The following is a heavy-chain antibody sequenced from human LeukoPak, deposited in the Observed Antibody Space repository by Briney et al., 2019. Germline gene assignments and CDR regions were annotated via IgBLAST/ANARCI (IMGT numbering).Heavy chain of an antibody. D-gene: IGHD1-26*01. CDR2: IYHSGST. Sequence: SETLSLTCAVSGGSISSSNWWSWVRQPPGKGLEWIGEIYHSGSTNYNPSLKSRVTISVDKSKNQFSLKLSSVTAADTAVYYCARDREISGSSIFDYWGQGTLVTVSS. V-gene: IGHV4-4*02. J-gene: IGHJ4*02. CDR1: GGSISSSNW. CDR3: ARDREISGSSIFDY.